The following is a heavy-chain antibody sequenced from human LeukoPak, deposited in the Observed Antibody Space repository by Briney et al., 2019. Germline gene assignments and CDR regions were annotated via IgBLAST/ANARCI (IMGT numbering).Heavy chain of an antibody. D-gene: IGHD7-27*01. CDR3: ARSPSSWGHGVDY. CDR2: IYSSGSA. Sequence: SETLSLTCTVSGGSISSYYWSWIRQPAGKGLEWIGRIYSSGSANYNPSLKSRVTMSVDTSKNQISLKLSSVTAADTAVYYCARSPSSWGHGVDYWGQGTLVTVSS. CDR1: GGSISSYY. V-gene: IGHV4-4*07. J-gene: IGHJ4*02.